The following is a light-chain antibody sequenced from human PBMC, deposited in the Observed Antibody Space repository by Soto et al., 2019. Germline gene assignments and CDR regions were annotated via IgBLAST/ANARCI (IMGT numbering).Light chain of an antibody. CDR1: QSVSTN. CDR2: GAS. V-gene: IGKV3-11*01. Sequence: EIVLTQSPATLSLSPGERATLSCRASQSVSTNLAWYQLKPGQAPRLLVYGASIRATGIPARFSGSGSGTDFTLTISSLEPEDFAVYYCQQRKNWPLTFGQGTRLETK. CDR3: QQRKNWPLT. J-gene: IGKJ5*01.